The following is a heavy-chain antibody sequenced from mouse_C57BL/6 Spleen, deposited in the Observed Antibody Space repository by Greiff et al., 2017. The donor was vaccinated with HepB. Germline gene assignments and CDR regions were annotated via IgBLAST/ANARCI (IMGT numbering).Heavy chain of an antibody. D-gene: IGHD2-3*01. Sequence: QVQLQQSGAELVRPGSSAKLSCKASGYTFTSYWMHWVKQRPIQGLEWIGNIDPSDSETHYNQKFKDKATLTVDKSSSTAYMQLSSLTSEDSAVYYCARWGGYLPYYYAMDYWGQGTSVTVSS. J-gene: IGHJ4*01. CDR1: GYTFTSYW. V-gene: IGHV1-52*01. CDR3: ARWGGYLPYYYAMDY. CDR2: IDPSDSET.